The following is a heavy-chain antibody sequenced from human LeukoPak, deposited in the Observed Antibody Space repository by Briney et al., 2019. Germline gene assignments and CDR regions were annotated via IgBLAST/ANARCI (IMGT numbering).Heavy chain of an antibody. J-gene: IGHJ5*02. CDR2: FDPEDGET. Sequence: ASVKVSCKVSGYTLTELSMHWVRQAPGKGLEWMGGFDPEDGETIYAQKFQGRVTMTEDTSTDTAYMELSSLRSEDTAVYYCARGREARHIVVWNNLRWFDPWGQGTLVTVSS. CDR1: GYTLTELS. V-gene: IGHV1-24*01. CDR3: ARGREARHIVVWNNLRWFDP. D-gene: IGHD2-21*01.